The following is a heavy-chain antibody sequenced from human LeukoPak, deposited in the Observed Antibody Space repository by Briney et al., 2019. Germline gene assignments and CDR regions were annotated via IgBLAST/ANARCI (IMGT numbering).Heavy chain of an antibody. CDR1: GFTFGDYA. Sequence: GGSLRLSCTASGFTFGDYAMSWVRQAPGKGLEWVGFIRSKAYGGTTEYAASVKARFTISRDDSKGIAYLQMNSLKTEDTAVYYCTGGPYYFDYWGQGTLVTVSS. J-gene: IGHJ4*02. CDR2: IRSKAYGGTT. V-gene: IGHV3-49*04. D-gene: IGHD3-16*01. CDR3: TGGPYYFDY.